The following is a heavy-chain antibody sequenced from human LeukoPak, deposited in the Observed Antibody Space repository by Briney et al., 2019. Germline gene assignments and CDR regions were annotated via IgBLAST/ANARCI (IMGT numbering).Heavy chain of an antibody. J-gene: IGHJ4*02. CDR3: VRASKYCSGGSCYWVVFDY. V-gene: IGHV4-61*02. Sequence: SETLSLTCAVSGGSISSASYYWSWIPPPAGKGLESIVRIYISGSTNYNPSLKSRVTISVNTSKNQFCLKVSSVTAADTAVYYCVRASKYCSGGSCYWVVFDYWGQGTLVTV. CDR2: IYISGST. D-gene: IGHD2-15*01. CDR1: GGSISSASYY.